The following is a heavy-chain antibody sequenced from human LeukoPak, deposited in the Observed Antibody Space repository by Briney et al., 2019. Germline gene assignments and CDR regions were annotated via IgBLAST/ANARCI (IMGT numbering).Heavy chain of an antibody. CDR2: IYYSGST. V-gene: IGHV4-39*01. CDR3: ARFSSITMVRGVIGY. CDR1: GGSISSSSYY. J-gene: IGHJ4*02. Sequence: SETLSLACTVSGGSISSSSYYWGWIRQPPGKGLEWIGSIYYSGSTYYNPSLKSRVTISVDTSKNQFSLKLSPVTAADTAVYYCARFSSITMVRGVIGYWGQGTLVTVSS. D-gene: IGHD3-10*01.